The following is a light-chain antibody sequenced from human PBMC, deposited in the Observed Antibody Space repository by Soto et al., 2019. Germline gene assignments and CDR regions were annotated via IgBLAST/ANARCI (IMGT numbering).Light chain of an antibody. CDR2: EVS. CDR1: SSDVVGYNY. V-gene: IGLV2-14*01. CDR3: SSYTTSSTYV. Sequence: QSALTQPASVSGSPGQSITISCTGTSSDVVGYNYVSWYQQHPGKAPKLMIYEVSNRPSGVSNRFSGSKSGNTASLTISGLQVEDEADYYCSSYTTSSTYVFGPGTKLTVL. J-gene: IGLJ1*01.